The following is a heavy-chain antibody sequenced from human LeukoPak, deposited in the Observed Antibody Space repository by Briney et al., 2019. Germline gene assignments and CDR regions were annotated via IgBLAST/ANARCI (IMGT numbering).Heavy chain of an antibody. V-gene: IGHV4-59*01. D-gene: IGHD1-26*01. CDR1: GGSISNYY. Sequence: SGTLSLTCTVSGGSISNYYWSWIRQPPGKGLEWIGYIYYSGSTNYNPSPKSRVTISVDTSKNQFSLKLSSVTAADTAVYYCARVGGTNYYYYGMDVWGQGTTVTVSS. CDR2: IYYSGST. CDR3: ARVGGTNYYYYGMDV. J-gene: IGHJ6*02.